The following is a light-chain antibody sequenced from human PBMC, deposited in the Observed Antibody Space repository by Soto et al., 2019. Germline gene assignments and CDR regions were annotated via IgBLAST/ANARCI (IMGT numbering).Light chain of an antibody. CDR2: AAS. J-gene: IGKJ1*01. V-gene: IGKV1-39*01. Sequence: DIAMTQSPSSLSSSVGDRVTITCRASQSVSSYLNWYQQKTGKAPKLLIYAASSLQSGVPSRCRGRGAWTEFTVTISSLQHEDFASYYCHQRGSTPWTFGQGTNVEIK. CDR1: QSVSSY. CDR3: HQRGSTPWT.